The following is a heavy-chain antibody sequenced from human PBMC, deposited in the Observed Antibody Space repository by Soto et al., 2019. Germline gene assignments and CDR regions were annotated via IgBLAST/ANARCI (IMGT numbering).Heavy chain of an antibody. J-gene: IGHJ4*02. V-gene: IGHV5-51*01. CDR2: IDPNDSQT. CDR1: GYSFSSSW. Sequence: GESLKISCQASGYSFSSSWIGWVRQMPGKVLEWMGIIDPNDSQTIYSPSFQGQVTISADKSIDTAYLQWSSLKTSDTAMYYCARHAGNSWKGDYFDYWGQGXLVTVS. D-gene: IGHD6-13*01. CDR3: ARHAGNSWKGDYFDY.